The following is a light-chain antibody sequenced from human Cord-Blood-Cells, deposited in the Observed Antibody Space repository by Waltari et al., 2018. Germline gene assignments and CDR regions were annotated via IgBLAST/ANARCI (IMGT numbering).Light chain of an antibody. V-gene: IGLV2-23*01. Sequence: QSALTQPASVSGSPGQSITISCTGTSSDVGSYTLVSWYQQHPGKAPKLMIYEGSKRPSGVSNRFSGSKSGNTASLTISGLQAEDEADYYCCSYAGVVFGGGTKLTVL. CDR1: SSDVGSYTL. CDR3: CSYAGVV. J-gene: IGLJ2*01. CDR2: EGS.